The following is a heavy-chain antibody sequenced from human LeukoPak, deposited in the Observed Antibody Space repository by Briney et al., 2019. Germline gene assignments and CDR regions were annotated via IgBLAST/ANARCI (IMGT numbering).Heavy chain of an antibody. D-gene: IGHD1-1*01. V-gene: IGHV1-24*01. J-gene: IGHJ4*02. CDR3: ATGARWNDRFDY. CDR1: GYTLTELS. CDR2: FGPEDGET. Sequence: ASVKVSCKVSGYTLTELSMHWVRQAPGKGLEWMGGFGPEDGETIYAQKFQGRVTMTEDTSTDTAYMELSSLRSEDTAVYYCATGARWNDRFDYWGQGTLVTVSS.